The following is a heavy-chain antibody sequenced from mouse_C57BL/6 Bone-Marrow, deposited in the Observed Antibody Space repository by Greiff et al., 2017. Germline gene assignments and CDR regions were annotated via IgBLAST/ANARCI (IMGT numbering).Heavy chain of an antibody. V-gene: IGHV1-82*01. J-gene: IGHJ2*01. D-gene: IGHD2-2*01. CDR1: GYAFSSSW. CDR3: ARGGVTSGY. Sequence: QVQLQQSGPELVKPGASVKISCKASGYAFSSSWLNWVKQRPGKGLEWIGRIYPGDGDTNYNGKFKGKATLTADKSSSTAYMQLSSLTSEDSAVYFCARGGVTSGYWGQGTTLTVSS. CDR2: IYPGDGDT.